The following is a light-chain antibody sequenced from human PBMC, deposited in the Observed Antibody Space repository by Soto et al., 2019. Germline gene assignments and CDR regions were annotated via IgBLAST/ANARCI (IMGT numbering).Light chain of an antibody. CDR2: DNN. Sequence: QSVLTQPPSVSGAPGQRVTISCTGSGSNIGAGYDVHWYQQLPGTAPKLLIYDNNNRPSGVPDRFSGSKSGTSASLAITGLQAEDEADYYCQSYDRSLSGSRVFGTGTKVTVL. V-gene: IGLV1-40*01. J-gene: IGLJ1*01. CDR3: QSYDRSLSGSRV. CDR1: GSNIGAGYD.